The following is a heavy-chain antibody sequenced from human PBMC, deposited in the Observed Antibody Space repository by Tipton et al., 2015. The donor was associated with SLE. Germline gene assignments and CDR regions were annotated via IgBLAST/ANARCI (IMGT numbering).Heavy chain of an antibody. V-gene: IGHV1-18*01. Sequence: QLVQSGAEVKKPGASVKVSCKASGYTFTSYGISWVRQAPGQGLEWMGWISAYNGNTNYAQKLQGRITMTTDTSTSTAYMELRSLRSDDTAGYYCARARLAVADNWFDPWGQGTLVTVSS. CDR3: ARARLAVADNWFDP. CDR2: ISAYNGNT. J-gene: IGHJ5*02. D-gene: IGHD6-19*01. CDR1: GYTFTSYG.